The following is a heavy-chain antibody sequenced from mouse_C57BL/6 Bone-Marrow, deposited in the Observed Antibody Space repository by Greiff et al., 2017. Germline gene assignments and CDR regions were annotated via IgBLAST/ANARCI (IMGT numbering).Heavy chain of an antibody. J-gene: IGHJ3*01. CDR3: TVHYYGSSYGWFAY. CDR1: GFTFSNYW. V-gene: IGHV6-3*01. D-gene: IGHD1-1*01. Sequence: EVKLEESGGGLVQPGGSMKLSCVASGFTFSNYWMNWVRQSPEKGLEWVAQIRLNSDNNATHYEESVKGKFTISRDDSKSSIYLQMNNLRAEDTGIDYCTVHYYGSSYGWFAYWGQGTLVTVSA. CDR2: IRLNSDNNAT.